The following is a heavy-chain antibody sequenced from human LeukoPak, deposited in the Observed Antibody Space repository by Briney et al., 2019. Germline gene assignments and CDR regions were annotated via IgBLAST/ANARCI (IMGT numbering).Heavy chain of an antibody. D-gene: IGHD4-17*01. CDR3: ARVDYGGDVGAFDV. J-gene: IGHJ3*01. CDR1: GFTVSSNY. V-gene: IGHV3-66*01. CDR2: IYSGGST. Sequence: GGSLRLSCAASGFTVSSNYMSWVRQAPGKGLEWVSVIYSGGSTYYADSVKGRFTISRDSSKNTLYLQMNSLRAEDTAVYYCARVDYGGDVGAFDVWGQGTMVTVSS.